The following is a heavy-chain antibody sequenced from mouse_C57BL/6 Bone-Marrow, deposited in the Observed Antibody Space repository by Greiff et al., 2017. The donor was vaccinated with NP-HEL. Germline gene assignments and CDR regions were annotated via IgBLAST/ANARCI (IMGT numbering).Heavy chain of an antibody. CDR2: INPSNGGT. V-gene: IGHV1-53*01. J-gene: IGHJ1*03. CDR1: GYTFTSYW. D-gene: IGHD4-1*01. CDR3: ARKGDWDEDWYFEV. Sequence: QVQLQQPGTELVKPGASVKLSCKASGYTFTSYWMHWVKQRPGQGLEWIGNINPSNGGTNYNEKFKSKATLTVDKSSSTAYMQLSSLTSEDSAVYDCARKGDWDEDWYFEVWGTGTTVTVAS.